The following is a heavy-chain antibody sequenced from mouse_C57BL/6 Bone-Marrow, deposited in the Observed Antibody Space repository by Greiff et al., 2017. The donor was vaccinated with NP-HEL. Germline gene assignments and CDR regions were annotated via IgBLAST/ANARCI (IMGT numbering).Heavy chain of an antibody. J-gene: IGHJ2*01. V-gene: IGHV1-19*01. Sequence: EVQLQQSGPVLVKPGASVKMSCKASGYTFTDYYMNWVKQSHGKSLEWIGVINPYNGGTSYNQKFKGKATLTVDKSSSTAYMELNSLTSEDSAVYYCATIPYYYGSSPDYWGQGTTLTVSS. CDR3: ATIPYYYGSSPDY. D-gene: IGHD1-1*01. CDR1: GYTFTDYY. CDR2: INPYNGGT.